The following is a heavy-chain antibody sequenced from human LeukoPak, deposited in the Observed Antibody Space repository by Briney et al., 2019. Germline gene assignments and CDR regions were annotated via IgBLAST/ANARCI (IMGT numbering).Heavy chain of an antibody. CDR1: GGSISSGDYY. Sequence: SETLSLTCTVSGGSISSGDYYWSWIRQPPGKGLEWIGYIYYSGSTYYNPSFKSRVTISVDTSKNQFSLKLSSVAAADTAVYYCARDPAYGGNPGFDYWGQGTLVTVSS. V-gene: IGHV4-30-4*08. CDR2: IYYSGST. CDR3: ARDPAYGGNPGFDY. D-gene: IGHD4-23*01. J-gene: IGHJ4*02.